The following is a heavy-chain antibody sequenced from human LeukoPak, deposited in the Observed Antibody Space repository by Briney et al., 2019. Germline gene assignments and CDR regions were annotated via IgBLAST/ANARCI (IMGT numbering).Heavy chain of an antibody. J-gene: IGHJ5*02. CDR3: AKLQGAAASSDWFDP. D-gene: IGHD6-13*01. CDR2: IYYTGST. V-gene: IGHV4-61*01. CDR1: GGSVSSGSHC. Sequence: SETLSPTCTVSGGSVSSGSHCWSWIRQPPGKGLEWIGYIYYTGSTNYNPSLKSRLTISIDTSKNQFSLKLTSVTTADTAVYYCAKLQGAAASSDWFDPWGQGTLVTVSS.